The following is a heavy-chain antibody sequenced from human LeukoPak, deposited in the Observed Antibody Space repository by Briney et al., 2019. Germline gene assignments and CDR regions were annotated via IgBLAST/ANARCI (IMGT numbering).Heavy chain of an antibody. J-gene: IGHJ6*02. CDR2: IYYSGST. CDR3: ARDQNKYDSSGYYYYQYGMDV. Sequence: SETPSPTCTVSGGSTSSGDYYWTWIRQPPGKGLERIGYIYYSGSTHYNPSLKSRVSISVDTAKNQFSLNLSSVTAADTAVYYCARDQNKYDSSGYYYYQYGMDVWGQGTTVTVAS. CDR1: GGSTSSGDYY. D-gene: IGHD3-22*01. V-gene: IGHV4-30-4*01.